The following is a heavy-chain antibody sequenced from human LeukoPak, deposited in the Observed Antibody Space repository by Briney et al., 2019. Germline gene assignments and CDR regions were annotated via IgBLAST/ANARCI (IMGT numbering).Heavy chain of an antibody. CDR2: ISGSGVTT. CDR3: AKDMVYAISNWFDP. V-gene: IGHV3-23*01. CDR1: GFTFSSYA. J-gene: IGHJ5*02. Sequence: GGSLRLSCVASGFTFSSYAMGWVRQAPGKGLEWVSAISGSGVTTHYAGSVKGRFSISRDNSKNTLYLQMNSLRAEDTAVYYCAKDMVYAISNWFDPWGQGTLVTVSS. D-gene: IGHD2-8*01.